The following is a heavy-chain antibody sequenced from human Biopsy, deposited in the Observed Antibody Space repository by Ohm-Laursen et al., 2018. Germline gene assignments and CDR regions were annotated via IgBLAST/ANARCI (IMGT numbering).Heavy chain of an antibody. CDR2: INHSGHT. D-gene: IGHD3-10*01. Sequence: GTLSLTCAVSSASINLYYWGWIRQSPGKGLEWIGYINHSGHTNYNPSLKSRLTMSVDTSKNQFSLKLTSVTAADTATYYCARAYYYGAGSFYSPWMEVWGQGTTVSAS. V-gene: IGHV4-59*01. J-gene: IGHJ6*02. CDR3: ARAYYYGAGSFYSPWMEV. CDR1: SASINLYY.